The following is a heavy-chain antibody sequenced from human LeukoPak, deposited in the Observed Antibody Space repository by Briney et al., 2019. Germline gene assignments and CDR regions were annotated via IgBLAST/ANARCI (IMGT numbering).Heavy chain of an antibody. CDR1: GGSISSSSYY. Sequence: SETLSLTCTVSGGSISSSSYYWGWIRQPPGKGLEWIGRIYTSGSTDYNPSLKSRVTMSVDTSKNQFSLKLSSVTAADTAVYYCARGPPPDFDYWGQGTLVTVSS. V-gene: IGHV4-39*07. CDR2: IYTSGST. CDR3: ARGPPPDFDY. J-gene: IGHJ4*02.